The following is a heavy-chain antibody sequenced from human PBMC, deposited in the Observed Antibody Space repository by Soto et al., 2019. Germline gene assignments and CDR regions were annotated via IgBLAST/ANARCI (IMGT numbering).Heavy chain of an antibody. CDR3: ASRVIVDTAMVTWFYFDY. Sequence: SVKVSCKASGSTFSSYAISWVRQAPGQGLEWMGGIIPIFGTANYAQKFQGRVTITADESTSTAYMELSSLRSEDTAVYYCASRVIVDTAMVTWFYFDYWGQGTLVTVSS. CDR2: IIPIFGTA. J-gene: IGHJ4*02. CDR1: GSTFSSYA. D-gene: IGHD5-18*01. V-gene: IGHV1-69*13.